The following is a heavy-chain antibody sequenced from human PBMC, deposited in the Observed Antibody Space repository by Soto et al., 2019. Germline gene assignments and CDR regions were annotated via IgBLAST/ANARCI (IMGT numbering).Heavy chain of an antibody. CDR1: VGYMGNYY. D-gene: IGHD6-6*01. Sequence: KPSETLSLTCIVSVGYMGNYYWNWIRQPPGRGLEWIGYVYHSGSTNYNPSLKSRVSMSVDVSRNHFSLTLHSVTAADTAVYFCTSSYSTSSSPEYWGQGTLVNVSS. V-gene: IGHV4-59*01. J-gene: IGHJ4*02. CDR2: VYHSGST. CDR3: TSSYSTSSSPEY.